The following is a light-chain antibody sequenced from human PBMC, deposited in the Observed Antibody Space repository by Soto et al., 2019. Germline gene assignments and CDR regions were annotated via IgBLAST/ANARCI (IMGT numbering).Light chain of an antibody. CDR2: DAA. CDR3: QQYGTSLFS. J-gene: IGKJ3*01. Sequence: VLTQSPGTLSLSPGERATLSCRASQSVSSTYLAWYQQKPGQAPRLLIYDAASRATGIPDRFSGSGSGTDFTLTISRLEPEDFAVYYCQQYGTSLFSFGPGTKVAI. V-gene: IGKV3-20*01. CDR1: QSVSSTY.